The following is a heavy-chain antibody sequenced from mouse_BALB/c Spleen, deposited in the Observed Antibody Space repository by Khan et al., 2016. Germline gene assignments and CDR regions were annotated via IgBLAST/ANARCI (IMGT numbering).Heavy chain of an antibody. CDR1: GFNFRSFG. D-gene: IGHD2-5*01. Sequence: EVELVESGGGLVKPGGSRKLSCAASGFNFRSFGMHWVRQAPEKGLEWVAYLSSGRHTIYYAHTVKCRFTISRDNPKKALFLQMTRLRSEDTAMCYNANRIETREYDGRDYGGQGTSVTVSS. V-gene: IGHV5-17*02. CDR3: ANRIETREYDGRDY. J-gene: IGHJ4*01. CDR2: LSSGRHTI.